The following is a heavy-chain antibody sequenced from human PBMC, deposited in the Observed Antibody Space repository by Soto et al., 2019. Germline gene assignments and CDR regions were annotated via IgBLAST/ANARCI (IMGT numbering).Heavy chain of an antibody. J-gene: IGHJ6*02. Sequence: SETLSLTCTVSGGSVSSGSYYWSWIRQPPGKGLEWIGYIYYSGSTNYNPSLKSRVTISVDTSKNQFSLKLSSVTAADTAAYYCARAQFSYGPFYYYYYGMDVWGQGTTVTVSS. D-gene: IGHD5-18*01. CDR2: IYYSGST. V-gene: IGHV4-61*01. CDR1: GGSVSSGSYY. CDR3: ARAQFSYGPFYYYYYGMDV.